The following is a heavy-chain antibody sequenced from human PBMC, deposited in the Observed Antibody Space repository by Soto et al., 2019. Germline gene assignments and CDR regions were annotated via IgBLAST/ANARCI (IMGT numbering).Heavy chain of an antibody. CDR3: ASWYYDILTGYAYFDY. CDR2: IYYSGST. D-gene: IGHD3-9*01. CDR1: GGSISSSSYY. Sequence: PSETLSLTCTVSGGSISSSSYYWDWIRQPPGKGLEWIGSIYYSGSTYYNPSLKSRVTISVDTSKNQFSLKLSSVTAADTAVYYCASWYYDILTGYAYFDYWGQGTLVTVSS. J-gene: IGHJ4*02. V-gene: IGHV4-39*01.